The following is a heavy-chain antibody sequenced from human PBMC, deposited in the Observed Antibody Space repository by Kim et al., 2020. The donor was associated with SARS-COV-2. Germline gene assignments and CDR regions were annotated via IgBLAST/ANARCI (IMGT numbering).Heavy chain of an antibody. J-gene: IGHJ3*02. V-gene: IGHV3-33*01. CDR1: GFTFSSYG. D-gene: IGHD3-22*01. CDR2: IWYDGSNK. Sequence: GGSLRLSCAASGFTFSSYGMHWVRQAPGKGLEWVAVIWYDGSNKYYADSVKGRFTISRDNSKNTLYLQMNSLRAEDTAVYYCASLLPLGYYDSSGVAFDIWGQGTMVTVSS. CDR3: ASLLPLGYYDSSGVAFDI.